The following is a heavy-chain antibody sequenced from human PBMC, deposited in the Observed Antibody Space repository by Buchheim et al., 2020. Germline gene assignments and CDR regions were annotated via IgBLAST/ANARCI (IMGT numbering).Heavy chain of an antibody. CDR1: GGSISSGGYY. CDR3: AREASPFYYYGSGSYPSDAFDI. V-gene: IGHV4-31*03. CDR2: IYYSGST. Sequence: QVQLQESGPGLVKPSQTLSLTCNVSGGSISSGGYYWSWIRQHPGKGLEWIGYIYYSGSTYYNPSLKSRVTISVDTSKNQFSLKLSSVTAADTAWYYCAREASPFYYYGSGSYPSDAFDIWGQGT. J-gene: IGHJ3*02. D-gene: IGHD3-10*01.